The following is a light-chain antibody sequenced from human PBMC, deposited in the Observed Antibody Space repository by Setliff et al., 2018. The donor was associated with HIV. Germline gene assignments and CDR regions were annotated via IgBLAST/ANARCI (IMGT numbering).Light chain of an antibody. CDR3: QSHDNSLSGSNV. CDR1: SSNIGAGYD. J-gene: IGLJ1*01. CDR2: GNK. V-gene: IGLV1-40*01. Sequence: QSVLTQPPSVSGAPGQRVTISCTGSSSNIGAGYDVHWYQQLPGTAPKLLIYGNKFRPSGVPDRFSGSKSGTSASLAITGLQAEDEADYYCQSHDNSLSGSNVFGTGTKVTVL.